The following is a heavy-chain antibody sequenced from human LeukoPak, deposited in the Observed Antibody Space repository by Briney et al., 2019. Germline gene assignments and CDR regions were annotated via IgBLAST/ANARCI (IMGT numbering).Heavy chain of an antibody. V-gene: IGHV4-31*03. J-gene: IGHJ6*02. CDR3: ARDIRMAYYYHGMDV. Sequence: SETLSLTCTVSGGSINSGGYYWSWIRQHPGKGLEWIGYIYYSGSTYYNPSLKSRATISVDTSKNQFSLKLSSVTAADTAVYYCARDIRMAYYYHGMDVWGHGTTVTVSS. D-gene: IGHD2-21*01. CDR1: GGSINSGGYY. CDR2: IYYSGST.